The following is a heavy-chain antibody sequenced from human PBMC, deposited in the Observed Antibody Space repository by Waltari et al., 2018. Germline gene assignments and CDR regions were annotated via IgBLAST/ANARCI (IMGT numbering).Heavy chain of an antibody. J-gene: IGHJ5*02. CDR3: ARVRIRGVTLNWFDP. V-gene: IGHV3-74*01. Sequence: EVQLVESGGGLVQPGGSLRLSCAASGFTFSSYWMHWVRQAQGKGLVWGARIKCEGSSTSNADSGKGRFTSARANAKNTLYLQMNSLRAEDTAVYYCARVRIRGVTLNWFDPWGQGTLVTVSS. CDR2: IKCEGSST. CDR1: GFTFSSYW. D-gene: IGHD3-10*01.